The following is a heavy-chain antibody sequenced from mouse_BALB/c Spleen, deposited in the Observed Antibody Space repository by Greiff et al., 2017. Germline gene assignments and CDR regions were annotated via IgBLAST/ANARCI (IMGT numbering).Heavy chain of an antibody. J-gene: IGHJ4*01. D-gene: IGHD1-1*01. V-gene: IGHV5-9-4*01. CDR3: ARETLITTVVGAMDY. CDR1: GFTFSSYG. CDR2: ISSGGSYT. Sequence: EVQLQESGGGLVQPGGSLKLSCAASGFTFSSYGMSWVRQSPEKRLEWVAEISSGGSYTYYPDTVTGQFTISRDNAKNTLYLEMSSLRSEDTAMYYCARETLITTVVGAMDYWGQGTSVTVSS.